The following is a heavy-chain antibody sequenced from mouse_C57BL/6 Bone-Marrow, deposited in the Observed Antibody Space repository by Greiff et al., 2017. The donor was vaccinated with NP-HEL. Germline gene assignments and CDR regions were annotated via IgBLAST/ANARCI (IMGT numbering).Heavy chain of an antibody. V-gene: IGHV1-64*01. CDR3: ARNGYYREYFDY. J-gene: IGHJ2*01. D-gene: IGHD2-14*01. CDR1: GYTFTSYW. Sequence: QVQLQQPGAELVKPGASVKLSCKASGYTFTSYWMHWVKQRPGQGLEWIGMIHPNSGSTNYNEKFKSKATLTVDKSSSTAYMQLSSLTSEDSAVYYCARNGYYREYFDYWGQGTTLTVSS. CDR2: IHPNSGST.